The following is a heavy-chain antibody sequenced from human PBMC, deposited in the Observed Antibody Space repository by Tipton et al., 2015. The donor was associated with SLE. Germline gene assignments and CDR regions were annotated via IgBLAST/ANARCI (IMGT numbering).Heavy chain of an antibody. D-gene: IGHD3-22*01. V-gene: IGHV4-30-4*01. Sequence: LSLTCTVSGGSISSGEYYWSWIRQPPGKGLEWIGYIYNSENTYNNPSLKSRLTISVDTSRNQFSLKLSSVTAADTAVYYCARDPSDTSGFYTYSFDLWGQGTPVTVSS. J-gene: IGHJ4*02. CDR2: IYNSENT. CDR1: GGSISSGEYY. CDR3: ARDPSDTSGFYTYSFDL.